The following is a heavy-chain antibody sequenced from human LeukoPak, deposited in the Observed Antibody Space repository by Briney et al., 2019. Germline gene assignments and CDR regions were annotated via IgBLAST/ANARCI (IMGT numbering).Heavy chain of an antibody. J-gene: IGHJ4*02. CDR3: ARVWGDYSNTDY. Sequence: PGRCLRLSCAPAGFTFSRYSMIWVRQPPGKGMECISYISGGGDAIHYADSVKGRFTLSRHNAKNSLYLQMTSLLTADTAVYYCARVWGDYSNTDYWRQASLVTDPS. CDR2: ISGGGDAI. D-gene: IGHD4-11*01. CDR1: GFTFSRYS. V-gene: IGHV3-48*01.